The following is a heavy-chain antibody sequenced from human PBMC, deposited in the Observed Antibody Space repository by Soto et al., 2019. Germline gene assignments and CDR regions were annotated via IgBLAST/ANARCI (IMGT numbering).Heavy chain of an antibody. J-gene: IGHJ6*02. V-gene: IGHV3-23*01. Sequence: GGSLRLSSAASEFTFSSHAMSCHPQAAAKGLERVAAISGSGGSTYYADTVKGRFTISRDNSKNTLYLQMNSLRAEDTAVYYCAKDQGVSSSWYRDIYYYYGMDVWGQGTTVTVSS. CDR2: ISGSGGST. CDR1: EFTFSSHA. D-gene: IGHD6-13*01. CDR3: AKDQGVSSSWYRDIYYYYGMDV.